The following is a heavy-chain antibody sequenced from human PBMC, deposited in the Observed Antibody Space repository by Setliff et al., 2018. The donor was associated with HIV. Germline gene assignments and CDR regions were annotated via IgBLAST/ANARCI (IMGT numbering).Heavy chain of an antibody. Sequence: GASVKVSCKASGGPFTSSSIGWVRQAPGQGLEWMGRIIPILGVPRYAQKVQGRVTITADKSTSTSYMHLSSLRAEDTAVYFCARGGDYDSSGYYVTWGQGSLVTVSS. CDR2: IIPILGVP. V-gene: IGHV1-69*02. CDR1: GGPFTSSS. CDR3: ARGGDYDSSGYYVT. D-gene: IGHD3-22*01. J-gene: IGHJ4*02.